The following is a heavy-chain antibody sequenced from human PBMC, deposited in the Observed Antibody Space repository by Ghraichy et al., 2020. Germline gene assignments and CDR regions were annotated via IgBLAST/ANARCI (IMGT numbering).Heavy chain of an antibody. CDR3: ARDKDGERTFDY. CDR1: GFTFSSYE. V-gene: IGHV3-48*03. CDR2: ISSSGATI. Sequence: GGSLRLSCAASGFTFSSYEVNWVRQAPGKGLEWVSYISSSGATIKYADSVKGRFTISRDNAKNSLYLQMNSLRAEDTAVYYCARDKDGERTFDYWGQGTLVTVSS. D-gene: IGHD4-17*01. J-gene: IGHJ4*02.